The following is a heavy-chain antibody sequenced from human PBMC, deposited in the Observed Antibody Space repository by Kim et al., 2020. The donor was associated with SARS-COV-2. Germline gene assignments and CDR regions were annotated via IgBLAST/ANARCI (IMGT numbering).Heavy chain of an antibody. D-gene: IGHD3-10*01. J-gene: IGHJ6*02. CDR2: ISAYNGNT. CDR1: GYTFTSYG. Sequence: ASVMVSCKASGYTFTSYGISWVRQAPGQGLEWMGWISAYNGNTNYAQKLQGRVTMSTDTSTSTAYMELRSLRSDDTAVYYCARSYGSGSYHLFYYYGMDVWGQGTTVTVSS. V-gene: IGHV1-18*01. CDR3: ARSYGSGSYHLFYYYGMDV.